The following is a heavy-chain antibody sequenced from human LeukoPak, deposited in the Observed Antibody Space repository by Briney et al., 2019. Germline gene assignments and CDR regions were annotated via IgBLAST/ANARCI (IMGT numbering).Heavy chain of an antibody. V-gene: IGHV1-2*02. J-gene: IGHJ3*02. CDR2: INPNTGGT. Sequence: ASVMVSCKASGYTFTSYSMHWVRQAPGQGLEWMGWINPNTGGTKYAQKFRGRVTMTRDTSISTAYMDLSRLTSDDTAVYYCAREREAFDIWGQGTMVSVSS. CDR1: GYTFTSYS. CDR3: AREREAFDI.